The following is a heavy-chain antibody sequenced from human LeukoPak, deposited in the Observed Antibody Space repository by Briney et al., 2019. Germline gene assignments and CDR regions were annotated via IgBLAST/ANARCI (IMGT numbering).Heavy chain of an antibody. CDR2: INPNSGGT. CDR1: GYTFTSYG. CDR3: ARVVIAVSAGDY. V-gene: IGHV1-2*02. J-gene: IGHJ4*02. Sequence: ASVKVSCKASGYTFTSYGISWVRQAPGQGREWMGWINPNSGGTNYAQKFQGRVTMTRDTSISTAYMELSRLRSDDTAVYYCARVVIAVSAGDYWGQGTLVTVSS. D-gene: IGHD6-19*01.